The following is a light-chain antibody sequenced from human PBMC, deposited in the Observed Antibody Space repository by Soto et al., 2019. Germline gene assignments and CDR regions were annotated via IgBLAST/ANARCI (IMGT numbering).Light chain of an antibody. Sequence: QSVLTQPPSVSAAPGQKVTISCSGSSSNIGNNYVSWYQQLPGTAPKLLIYDNNKRPSEIPDRFSGSKSGTSATLGITGLQTGDEADYYCGTWDSSLSAGVVFGTGTKLTVL. CDR2: DNN. J-gene: IGLJ1*01. V-gene: IGLV1-51*01. CDR3: GTWDSSLSAGVV. CDR1: SSNIGNNY.